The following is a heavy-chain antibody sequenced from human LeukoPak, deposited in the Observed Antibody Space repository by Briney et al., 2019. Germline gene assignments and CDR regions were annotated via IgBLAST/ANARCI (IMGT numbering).Heavy chain of an antibody. CDR3: ARGNWEYYYYYYMDV. Sequence: SVKVSCKASGGTFSSYAISWVRQAPGQGLEWMGRIIPIFGTANYAQRFQGRVTITTDESTSTAYMELSSLRSEDTAVYYCARGNWEYYYYYYMDVWGKGTTVTVSS. D-gene: IGHD7-27*01. V-gene: IGHV1-69*05. CDR2: IIPIFGTA. CDR1: GGTFSSYA. J-gene: IGHJ6*03.